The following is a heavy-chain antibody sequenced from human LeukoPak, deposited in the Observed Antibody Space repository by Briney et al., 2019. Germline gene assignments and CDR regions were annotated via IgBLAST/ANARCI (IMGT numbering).Heavy chain of an antibody. CDR2: ISSSGSYI. D-gene: IGHD3-10*01. V-gene: IGHV3-21*01. CDR1: GFTFSSYS. Sequence: GGSLRLSCAASGFTFSSYSMIWVRQAPGKGLEWVSSISSSGSYIYYADSVKGRFTISRHSAKNSLFLQMNSLRAEDTAVYYCARDPIITYWGQGTLVTVSS. CDR3: ARDPIITY. J-gene: IGHJ4*02.